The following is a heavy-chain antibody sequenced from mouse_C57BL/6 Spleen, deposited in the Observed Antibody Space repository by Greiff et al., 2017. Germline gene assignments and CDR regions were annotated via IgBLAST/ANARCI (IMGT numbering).Heavy chain of an antibody. Sequence: QVQLQQSGPGLVQPSQSLSITCTVSGFSLTSYGVHWVRQSPGKGLEWLGVIWRGGSTDYNAAFMSRLSITKDNSKSQVFFKMNSLQADDTAIYYCAKNRGDYYGRAWFAYWGQGTLVTVSA. CDR1: GFSLTSYG. J-gene: IGHJ3*01. D-gene: IGHD1-1*01. CDR3: AKNRGDYYGRAWFAY. CDR2: IWRGGST. V-gene: IGHV2-5*01.